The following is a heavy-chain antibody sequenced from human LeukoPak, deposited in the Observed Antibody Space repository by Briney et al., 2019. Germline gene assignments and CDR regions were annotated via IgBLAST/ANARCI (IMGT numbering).Heavy chain of an antibody. CDR1: GFTFSDYY. CDR2: VSSSGSTI. D-gene: IGHD4-11*01. V-gene: IGHV3-11*01. J-gene: IGHJ4*02. Sequence: PGGSLRLSWAAPGFTFSDYYMSWIRQAQGKGLEWVSYVSSSGSTIYYAVSVKGRFTISRDNAKNSLYLQMSSLRAGDTAVYYCARMTTVLSFDYWGQGTLVTVSS. CDR3: ARMTTVLSFDY.